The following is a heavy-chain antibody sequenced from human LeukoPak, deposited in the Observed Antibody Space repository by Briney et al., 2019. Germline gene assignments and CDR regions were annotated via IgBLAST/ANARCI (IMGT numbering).Heavy chain of an antibody. D-gene: IGHD3-22*01. CDR2: IYYSGST. Sequence: PSETLSLTCTVSGGSISSSSYYWGWIRQPPGKGLEWIGSIYYSGSTYYNPSLKSRVTISVDTSKNQFSLRLSSVTAADTAVYYCATGGVHYYDTSADYWGQGTLVTVSS. J-gene: IGHJ4*02. CDR1: GGSISSSSYY. V-gene: IGHV4-39*01. CDR3: ATGGVHYYDTSADY.